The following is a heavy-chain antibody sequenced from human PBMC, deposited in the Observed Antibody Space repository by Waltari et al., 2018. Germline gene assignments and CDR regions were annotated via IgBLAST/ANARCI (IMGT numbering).Heavy chain of an antibody. V-gene: IGHV3-30*01. CDR2: ISYDGSNK. Sequence: QVQLVESGGGVVQPGRSLSLSCAASGFTFSSYAMHWVRQAPAKGLGWVAVISYDGSNKYYADSVKGRFTISRDNSKNTLYLQMNSLRAEDTAVYYCAREPGGGGPYYYDSSGYCDYWGQGTLVTVSS. CDR1: GFTFSSYA. D-gene: IGHD3-22*01. J-gene: IGHJ4*02. CDR3: AREPGGGGPYYYDSSGYCDY.